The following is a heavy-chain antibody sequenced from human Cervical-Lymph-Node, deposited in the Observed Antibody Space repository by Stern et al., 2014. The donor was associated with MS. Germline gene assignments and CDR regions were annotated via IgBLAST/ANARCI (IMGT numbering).Heavy chain of an antibody. V-gene: IGHV1-2*06. Sequence: QVQLVQSGAEVKKPGASVRVSCKASGYTFTTYYMHWVRQAPGQGLEWMGRITPKTVATDFVHKFQCRVTMTRDTSVSTAYMNLSRLTSDDTAVYYCANLRGGVEDYGLDVWGQGTTVTVSS. D-gene: IGHD3-10*01. CDR1: GYTFTTYY. CDR2: ITPKTVAT. J-gene: IGHJ6*02. CDR3: ANLRGGVEDYGLDV.